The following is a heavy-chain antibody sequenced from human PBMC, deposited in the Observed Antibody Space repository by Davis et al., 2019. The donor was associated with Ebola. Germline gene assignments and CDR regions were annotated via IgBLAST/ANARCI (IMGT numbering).Heavy chain of an antibody. J-gene: IGHJ4*02. V-gene: IGHV3-74*01. CDR1: GFTFSSYW. D-gene: IGHD5-24*01. CDR3: ASLASRDGYINVDY. Sequence: HTGGSLRLSCAVSGFTFSSYWMHWVRQAPGKGLVWVSRINGDGSSTSYADSVKGRFTISRDNAKNTLFLQMNSLRAEDTAVYYCASLASRDGYINVDYWGQGTLVTVSP. CDR2: INGDGSST.